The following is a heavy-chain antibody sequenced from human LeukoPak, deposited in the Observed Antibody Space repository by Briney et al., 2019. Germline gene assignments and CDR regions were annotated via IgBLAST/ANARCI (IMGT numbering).Heavy chain of an antibody. V-gene: IGHV4-39*01. CDR2: IYYSGDT. CDR1: GGSIRTSSYY. CDR3: ARGSSGWYSDY. Sequence: PSETLSLTCAVSGGSIRTSSYYWGCIRQPPGKGLEWIGSIYYSGDTYYNPSLKSRVTISVDTSKNQFSLKLSSVTAADTAVYYCARGSSGWYSDYWGQGTLVTVSS. D-gene: IGHD6-19*01. J-gene: IGHJ4*02.